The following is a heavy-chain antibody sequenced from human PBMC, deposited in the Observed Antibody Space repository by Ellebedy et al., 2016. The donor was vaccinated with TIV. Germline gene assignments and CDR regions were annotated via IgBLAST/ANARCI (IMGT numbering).Heavy chain of an antibody. D-gene: IGHD6-19*01. CDR3: ARGTAVAGTDY. CDR2: MNPNSGNT. V-gene: IGHV1-8*03. Sequence: AASVKVSCKASGYTFTGYYMHWVRQATGQGLEWMGWMNPNSGNTGYAQKFQGRVTITRNTSISTAYMELSSLRSEDTAVYYCARGTAVAGTDYWGQGTLVTVSS. J-gene: IGHJ4*02. CDR1: GYTFTGYY.